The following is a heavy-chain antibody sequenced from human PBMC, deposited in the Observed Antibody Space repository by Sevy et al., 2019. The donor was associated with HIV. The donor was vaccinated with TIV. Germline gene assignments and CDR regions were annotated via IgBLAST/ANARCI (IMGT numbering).Heavy chain of an antibody. CDR2: ISSSSSYI. Sequence: GGSLRLSCAASGFTFSSYNMNWVRQAPGKGLEWISSISSSSSYIYYTDSLKGRFTISRDNAKNSLYLQMNSLTAEDTAVYYCAIAYVVPTTIDYFYYGMDVWGQGTTVTVSS. CDR3: AIAYVVPTTIDYFYYGMDV. CDR1: GFTFSSYN. D-gene: IGHD2-2*01. J-gene: IGHJ6*02. V-gene: IGHV3-21*01.